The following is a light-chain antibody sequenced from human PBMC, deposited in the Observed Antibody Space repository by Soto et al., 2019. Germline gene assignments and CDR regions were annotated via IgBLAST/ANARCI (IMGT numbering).Light chain of an antibody. CDR3: QQFGSSTWT. Sequence: EIVLTQSPGTLSLSPGERATLSCRASQSFGSSYLAWYQQKPGQAPRLLIYGASNRATGIPDRFSGSGSGTDFTLTISRLEPEDFAGYYCQQFGSSTWTFGQGTKVEIK. CDR1: QSFGSSY. CDR2: GAS. J-gene: IGKJ1*01. V-gene: IGKV3-20*01.